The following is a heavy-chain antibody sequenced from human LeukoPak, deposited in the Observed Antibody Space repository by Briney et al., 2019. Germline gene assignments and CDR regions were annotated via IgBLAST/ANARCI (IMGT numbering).Heavy chain of an antibody. V-gene: IGHV1-69*01. CDR1: GGTFSSYA. CDR3: ARGDSEEFDY. Sequence: SVKVSRKASGGTFSSYAISWVRQAPGQGLEWMGGIIPIFGTANYAQKFQGRVTITADESTSTAYMELSSLRSEDTAVYCCARGDSEEFDYWGQGTLVTVSS. D-gene: IGHD3-16*01. J-gene: IGHJ4*02. CDR2: IIPIFGTA.